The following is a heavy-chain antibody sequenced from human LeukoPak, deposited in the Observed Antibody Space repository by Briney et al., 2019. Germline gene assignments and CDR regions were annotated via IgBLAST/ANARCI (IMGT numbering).Heavy chain of an antibody. J-gene: IGHJ6*03. D-gene: IGHD3-3*01. CDR3: AREGLYYDFWSGYYYYYYMDV. CDR2: TRNKANSYTT. CDR1: GFTFSDHY. V-gene: IGHV3-72*01. Sequence: PGGSLRLSCAASGFTFSDHYMDWVRQAPGKGLEWVGRTRNKANSYTTEYAASVKGRFTISRDDSKNSLYLQMNSLKTEDTAVYYCAREGLYYDFWSGYYYYYYMDVWGKGTTVTVSS.